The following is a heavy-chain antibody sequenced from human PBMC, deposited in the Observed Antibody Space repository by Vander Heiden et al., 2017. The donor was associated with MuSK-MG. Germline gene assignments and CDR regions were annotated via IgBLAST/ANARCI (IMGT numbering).Heavy chain of an antibody. V-gene: IGHV3-30*04. CDR3: ARGGYYYESFDY. Sequence: QVQLVESGGGVVQPGRSLRLSCAASGFTFSSYAMHWVRQAPGKGLEWVAVISYDGSNKYYADSVKGRFTISRDNSKNTLYLQMNSLRAEDTAVYYCARGGYYYESFDYWGQGTLVTVSS. J-gene: IGHJ4*02. D-gene: IGHD3-22*01. CDR2: ISYDGSNK. CDR1: GFTFSSYA.